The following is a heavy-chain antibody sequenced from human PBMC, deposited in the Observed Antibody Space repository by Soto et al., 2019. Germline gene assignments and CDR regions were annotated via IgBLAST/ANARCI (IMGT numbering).Heavy chain of an antibody. Sequence: PGGSLRLSCAASGFTFSSYSMNWVRQAPGKGLEWVSSISSSSSYIYYADSVKGRFTISRDNAKNSLYLQMNSLRAEDTAVYYCATDAVVVVPAAIGVPGTRSVVDVWGQGTTVTVSS. CDR3: ATDAVVVVPAAIGVPGTRSVVDV. D-gene: IGHD2-2*01. CDR2: ISSSSSYI. J-gene: IGHJ6*02. CDR1: GFTFSSYS. V-gene: IGHV3-21*01.